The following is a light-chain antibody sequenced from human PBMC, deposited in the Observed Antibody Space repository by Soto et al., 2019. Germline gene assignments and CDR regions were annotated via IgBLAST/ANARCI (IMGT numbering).Light chain of an antibody. CDR3: MQALQSPWK. J-gene: IGKJ1*01. V-gene: IGKV2-28*01. CDR2: LAS. CDR1: QSLLHSDGYNY. Sequence: EIVMTQSPLSLPVTPGEPASISCMSSQSLLHSDGYNYLAWYLQKPGHSPQLLIDLASSRASGVPDRFSGSGSGTDSTLKISRVEAEDVGVYYCMQALQSPWKFGQGTKV.